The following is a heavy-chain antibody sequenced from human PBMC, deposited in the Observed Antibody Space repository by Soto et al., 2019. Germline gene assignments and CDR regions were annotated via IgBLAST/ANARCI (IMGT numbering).Heavy chain of an antibody. CDR1: GYSFTSYW. CDR2: IYPFYSDT. CDR3: AXPLNPFVGATMGYYYYGMDV. V-gene: IGHV5-51*01. Sequence: PGESLKISCKVSGYSFTSYWISWVRQMPVKGLEFMGIIYPFYSDTRYSPSFQGHVTISSYNSISTSYLHLISLKASYTAMYYCAXPLNPFVGATMGYYYYGMDVWGQGTMVTVSS. D-gene: IGHD1-26*01. J-gene: IGHJ6*02.